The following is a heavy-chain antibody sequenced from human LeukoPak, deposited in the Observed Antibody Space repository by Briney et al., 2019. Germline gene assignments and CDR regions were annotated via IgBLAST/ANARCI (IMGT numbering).Heavy chain of an antibody. CDR1: GFTFSSYA. D-gene: IGHD3-22*01. CDR2: ISGSGGST. Sequence: GGSLRLSCAASGFTFSSYAMSWVRQAPGKGLEWVSAISGSGGSTYYADSVKGRFTTSRDNSKNTLYLQMNSLRAEDTAVYYCAKGRITMIVVVTEYFQHWGQGTLVTVSS. CDR3: AKGRITMIVVVTEYFQH. J-gene: IGHJ1*01. V-gene: IGHV3-23*01.